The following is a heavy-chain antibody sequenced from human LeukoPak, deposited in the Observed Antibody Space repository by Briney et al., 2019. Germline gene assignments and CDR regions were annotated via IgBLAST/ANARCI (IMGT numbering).Heavy chain of an antibody. CDR1: GGSITSYY. CDR2: FYYTGSD. V-gene: IGHV4-59*01. J-gene: IGHJ4*02. Sequence: SETLSLTCTVSGGSITSYYWNWIRQPPGKGLEWIGYFYYTGSDNYNPSLKSRVTISADTSKNQFSLELSSVTAADTAVYFCVRGYCRGRTCYHFDYWGQGTLVTVSS. CDR3: VRGYCRGRTCYHFDY. D-gene: IGHD2-15*01.